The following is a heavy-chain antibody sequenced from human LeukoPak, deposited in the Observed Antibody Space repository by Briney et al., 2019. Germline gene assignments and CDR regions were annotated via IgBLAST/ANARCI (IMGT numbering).Heavy chain of an antibody. CDR2: ISYDGGKK. J-gene: IGHJ2*01. D-gene: IGHD2-15*01. CDR1: GFTFSSHD. V-gene: IGHV3-33*05. CDR3: ARVRVVVATTTPAYWYFDI. Sequence: GGSLRLSCAASGFTFSSHDMHWVRQAPGKGLEWVAIISYDGGKKDYADSVKGRFTISRDNAKNSLFLHMNSLRVEDTALYYCARVRVVVATTTPAYWYFDIWGRGTLVTVSS.